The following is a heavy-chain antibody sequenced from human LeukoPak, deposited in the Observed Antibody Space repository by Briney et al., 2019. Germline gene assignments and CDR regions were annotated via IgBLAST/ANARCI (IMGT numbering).Heavy chain of an antibody. D-gene: IGHD6-19*01. J-gene: IGHJ3*02. CDR3: AKAGRWLVRGAFDI. CDR2: IGGGGFTT. Sequence: GGSLRLSCAASGFTFSSFGMSWVRQAPGKGPEWVSVIGGGGFTTYYADSVKGRFTISRDNSKNTLYLQMNNLRAEDTAVYYCAKAGRWLVRGAFDIWGQGTMVTVSS. V-gene: IGHV3-23*01. CDR1: GFTFSSFG.